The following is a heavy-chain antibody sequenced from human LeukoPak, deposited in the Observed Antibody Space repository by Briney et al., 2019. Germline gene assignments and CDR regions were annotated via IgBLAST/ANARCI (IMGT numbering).Heavy chain of an antibody. CDR3: ARGWDIVVVPAAIGDPFDY. V-gene: IGHV4-34*01. D-gene: IGHD2-2*01. CDR2: INHSGST. CDR1: GGSFSGYY. Sequence: SEXLSXTCAVYGGSFSGYYWSWLRQPPGKGLEWIGEINHSGSTNYNPSLRSRGTISVDTSKNQFSLKLSSVTAADTAVYYCARGWDIVVVPAAIGDPFDYWGQGTLVTVSS. J-gene: IGHJ4*02.